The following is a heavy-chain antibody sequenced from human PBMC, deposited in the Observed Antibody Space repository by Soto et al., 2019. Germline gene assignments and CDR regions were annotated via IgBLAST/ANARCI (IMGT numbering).Heavy chain of an antibody. Sequence: PGWSLRLSCAASGFTFSSYGMHWVRQAPGKGLEWVALIWFDGSDKYYTDSVKGRFTISRDNSKSTLYLQMNSLRAEDTAVYYCARLYCSSNRCYSVGAFDIRGQGTMVTGSS. CDR1: GFTFSSYG. V-gene: IGHV3-33*01. D-gene: IGHD2-2*01. CDR2: IWFDGSDK. CDR3: ARLYCSSNRCYSVGAFDI. J-gene: IGHJ3*02.